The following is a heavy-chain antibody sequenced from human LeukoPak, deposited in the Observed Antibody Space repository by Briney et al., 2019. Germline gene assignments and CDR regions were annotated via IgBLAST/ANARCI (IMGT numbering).Heavy chain of an antibody. V-gene: IGHV1-69*13. CDR3: ARDLCSNGVCSNGWFDP. CDR2: IIPIFGTA. J-gene: IGHJ5*02. CDR1: GGTFSSYA. D-gene: IGHD2-8*01. Sequence: SVTVSFTASGGTFSSYAISWVRQAPGQGLEWMGGIIPIFGTANYAQKFQGRVTITADESTSTAYMELSSLRSEDTAVYYCARDLCSNGVCSNGWFDPWGQGTLVTVSS.